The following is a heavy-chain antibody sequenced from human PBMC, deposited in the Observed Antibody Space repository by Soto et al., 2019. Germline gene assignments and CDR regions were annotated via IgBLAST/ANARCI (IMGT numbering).Heavy chain of an antibody. CDR3: ARRRAGGYLYGLDV. CDR2: FDPEDGEA. D-gene: IGHD5-18*01. V-gene: IGHV1-24*01. J-gene: IGHJ6*02. CDR1: GYTITELS. Sequence: QVQLVQSGAEVKKPGASVKVSCKVSGYTITELSVHWVRQAPGKGLEWMGGFDPEDGEAIYAQNFQGRVTMTEDTSTDTAYMELSSLRSEDTAVYYCARRRAGGYLYGLDVWGQGTTVSVSS.